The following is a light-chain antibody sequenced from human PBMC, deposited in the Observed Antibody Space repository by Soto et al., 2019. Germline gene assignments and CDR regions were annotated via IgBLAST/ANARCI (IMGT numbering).Light chain of an antibody. V-gene: IGKV3-11*01. Sequence: EIVLTQSPATLSLSPGERATLSCRASQSVSSYLAWYQQKPGQAPRLLIYDASNRASGTPARFSGSGSATDFTLTISSLEPEDFAVYYCQQRSNWPITFGQGTRLENK. CDR3: QQRSNWPIT. CDR2: DAS. J-gene: IGKJ5*01. CDR1: QSVSSY.